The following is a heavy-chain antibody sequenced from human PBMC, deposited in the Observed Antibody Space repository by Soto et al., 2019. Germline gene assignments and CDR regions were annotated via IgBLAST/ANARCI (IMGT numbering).Heavy chain of an antibody. CDR3: ARGLNKAALSFEY. D-gene: IGHD6-25*01. CDR2: ISGSGGST. CDR1: GFTFSSYA. Sequence: GGSLRLSCAASGFTFSSYAMSWVRQAPGKGLEWVSAISGSGGSTHYADSVKGRFTISRDNSKNTLYLQMNSLRAEDTALYYCARGLNKAALSFEYGCQGTLVTVSS. J-gene: IGHJ4*01. V-gene: IGHV3-23*01.